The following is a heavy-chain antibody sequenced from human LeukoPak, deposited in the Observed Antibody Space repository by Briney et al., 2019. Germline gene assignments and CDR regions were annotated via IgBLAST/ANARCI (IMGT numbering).Heavy chain of an antibody. V-gene: IGHV3-33*01. CDR3: ARDPNCSGGSCFDY. CDR1: GFTFSSYG. CDR2: IWYDGRNK. Sequence: PGGSLRLSCAASGFTFSSYGMHWVRQAPGKGLEWVAIIWYDGRNKYYTDSVKGRFTISRDNSKSTLYLQMNSLRAEDTAVYYCARDPNCSGGSCFDYWGQGTLVTVSS. D-gene: IGHD2-15*01. J-gene: IGHJ4*02.